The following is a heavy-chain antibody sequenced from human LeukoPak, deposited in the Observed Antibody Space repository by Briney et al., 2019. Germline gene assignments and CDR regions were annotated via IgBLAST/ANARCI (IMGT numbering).Heavy chain of an antibody. D-gene: IGHD1-7*01. J-gene: IGHJ6*02. V-gene: IGHV4-59*13. CDR2: IYYSGST. CDR3: ARDNWNYGSSMDV. CDR1: GGPISSYY. Sequence: PSETLSLTCTVSGGPISSYYWSWIRQPQGKGWEWIGYIYYSGSTNYNPSLKSRVTISVDTSKNQFSLKLSSVTAADTAVYYCARDNWNYGSSMDVWGQGTTVTVSS.